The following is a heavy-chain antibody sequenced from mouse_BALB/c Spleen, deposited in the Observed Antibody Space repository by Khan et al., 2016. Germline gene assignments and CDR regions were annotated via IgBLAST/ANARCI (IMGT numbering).Heavy chain of an antibody. CDR2: ISYSGST. Sequence: EVQLQDSGPGLVKPSQSLSLTCTVTGYSITSDYAWNWIRQFPGNKLEWMGHISYSGSTSYNPSLKSRISITRDTSKNQFFLQLNSVTAEDTATXYCARSGALYGNFPYWGQGTLVTVSA. CDR3: ARSGALYGNFPY. CDR1: GYSITSDYA. V-gene: IGHV3-2*02. D-gene: IGHD2-1*01. J-gene: IGHJ3*01.